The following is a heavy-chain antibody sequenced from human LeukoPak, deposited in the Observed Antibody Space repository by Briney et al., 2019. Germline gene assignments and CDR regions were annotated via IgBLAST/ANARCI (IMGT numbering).Heavy chain of an antibody. V-gene: IGHV3-7*01. CDR3: ARDLIVVVAATSYNWFDP. Sequence: GGSLRLSCAASGFTFSSYWMSWVRQAPGKGLEWVANIKQDGSEKYYVDSVKGRFTISRDNAKNSLYLQMNSLRAEDTAVCYCARDLIVVVAATSYNWFDPWGQGTLVTVSS. J-gene: IGHJ5*02. D-gene: IGHD2-15*01. CDR1: GFTFSSYW. CDR2: IKQDGSEK.